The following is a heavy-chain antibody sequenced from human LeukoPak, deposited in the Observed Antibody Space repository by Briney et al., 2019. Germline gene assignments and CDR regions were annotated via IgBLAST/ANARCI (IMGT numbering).Heavy chain of an antibody. Sequence: EASVKVSCKASGGTFSSYAISWVRQAPGQGLEWMGGIIPIFGTANYAQKFQGRVTITADESTSTAYMELSSLRSEDTAVYYCARGLRFLDPRLFGYWGQGTLVTVSS. CDR1: GGTFSSYA. J-gene: IGHJ4*02. V-gene: IGHV1-69*13. D-gene: IGHD3-3*01. CDR3: ARGLRFLDPRLFGY. CDR2: IIPIFGTA.